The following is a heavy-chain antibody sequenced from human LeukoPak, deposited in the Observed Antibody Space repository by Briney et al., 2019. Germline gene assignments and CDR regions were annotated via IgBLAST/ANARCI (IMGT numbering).Heavy chain of an antibody. J-gene: IGHJ4*02. Sequence: ASVKVSCKASGYTFTGYYMHWVRQAPGQGLEWMGWINPNSGGTNYAQKLQGRVTMTTDTSTSTAYMELRSLRSDDTAVYYCARDRDSSSWYRHGFDYWGQGTLVTVSS. CDR2: INPNSGGT. V-gene: IGHV1-2*02. D-gene: IGHD6-13*01. CDR1: GYTFTGYY. CDR3: ARDRDSSSWYRHGFDY.